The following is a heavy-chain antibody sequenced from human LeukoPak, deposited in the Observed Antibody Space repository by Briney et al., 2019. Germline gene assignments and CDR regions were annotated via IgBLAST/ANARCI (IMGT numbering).Heavy chain of an antibody. J-gene: IGHJ4*02. CDR1: GFTVSSNY. Sequence: GGSLRLSCAASGFTVSSNYMSWVRQAPGKGLEWVSVIYSGGSTYYADSVKGRFTISRDNSKNTLYLQMNSLRAEDTAVYYCAKDHYYGSGSYWFSYYFDYWGQGTLVTVSS. CDR3: AKDHYYGSGSYWFSYYFDY. CDR2: IYSGGST. V-gene: IGHV3-53*05. D-gene: IGHD3-10*01.